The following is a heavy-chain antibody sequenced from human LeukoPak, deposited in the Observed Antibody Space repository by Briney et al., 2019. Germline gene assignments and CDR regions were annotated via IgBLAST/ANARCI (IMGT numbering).Heavy chain of an antibody. Sequence: PGRSLRLSCAASGFTFSSYAMHWVRQAPGKGLEWVAVISYDGSNKYYADSVKGRFTISRDNSKNTLYLQMNSLRAEDTAVYYCASRGHSYGPQAPLVDYWGQGTLVTVSS. CDR2: ISYDGSNK. D-gene: IGHD5-18*01. J-gene: IGHJ4*02. V-gene: IGHV3-30*04. CDR3: ASRGHSYGPQAPLVDY. CDR1: GFTFSSYA.